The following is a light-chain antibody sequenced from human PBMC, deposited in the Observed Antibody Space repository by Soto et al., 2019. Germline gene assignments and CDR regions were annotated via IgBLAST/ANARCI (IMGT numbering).Light chain of an antibody. CDR3: QQYNSYWT. CDR1: QSISSW. J-gene: IGKJ1*01. V-gene: IGKV1-5*03. Sequence: DIQMTQPPSTLSASVGDRVTITCRASQSISSWLAWYQQKPGKAPNLLIYKASSLEGGVPSRFSGSGSGTEFTLTISGLQPDDFATYYCQQYNSYWTFGQGTKVDI. CDR2: KAS.